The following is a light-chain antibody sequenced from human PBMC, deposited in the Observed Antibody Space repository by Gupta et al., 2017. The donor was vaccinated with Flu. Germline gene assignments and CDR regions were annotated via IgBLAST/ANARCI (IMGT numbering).Light chain of an antibody. CDR2: GAS. J-gene: IGKJ1*01. V-gene: IGKV3-15*01. CDR3: QQYNNWPRT. CDR1: QSVSSN. Sequence: EIVMTQSPATVSVSPGESATLSCRASQSVSSNLAWYQQKPRQAPRLLIYGASTRATGIPARFSGSGSGTEFTLTISSLQSEDFAVYYCQQYNNWPRTFGQGTKVEIK.